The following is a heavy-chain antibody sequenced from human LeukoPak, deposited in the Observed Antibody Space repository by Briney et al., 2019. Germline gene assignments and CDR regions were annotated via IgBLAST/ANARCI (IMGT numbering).Heavy chain of an antibody. CDR1: GGSIRSYY. D-gene: IGHD4-17*01. CDR3: ARTGSTVTMLYPFDH. V-gene: IGHV4-59*01. CDR2: IYYSGSA. Sequence: PSETLSLTCTVSGGSIRSYYWSWIRQPPGKGLEWIGYIYYSGSANYNPSLKSRVSISVNTSKNQFSLKLSSVTAADTAVYYCARTGSTVTMLYPFDHWGQGTLVTVSS. J-gene: IGHJ4*02.